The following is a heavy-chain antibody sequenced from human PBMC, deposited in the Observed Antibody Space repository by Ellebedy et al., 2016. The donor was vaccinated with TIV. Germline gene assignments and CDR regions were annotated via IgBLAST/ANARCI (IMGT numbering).Heavy chain of an antibody. J-gene: IGHJ4*02. CDR1: GYTLTELS. Sequence: AASVKVSCKVFGYTLTELSIHWVRQAPGKGLEWMGGFDPEDGETIYAQKFQGRVTMTRDTSIGTAYMELSSLTSEDTAVYYCARGLHWGQGTLVTVSS. V-gene: IGHV1-24*01. CDR3: ARGLH. CDR2: FDPEDGET.